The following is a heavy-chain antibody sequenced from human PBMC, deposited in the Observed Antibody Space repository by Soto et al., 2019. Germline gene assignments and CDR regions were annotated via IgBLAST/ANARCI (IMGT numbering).Heavy chain of an antibody. Sequence: GGSLRLACAVSGFTFSSYAMSWARQTPGKGLEWVANINQDGSQKNYVDSVKGRFTISRDNAKNSVYLQMTSLTAEDSALYYCSRSLNAWGQGTLVTVSS. J-gene: IGHJ5*02. CDR3: SRSLNA. CDR1: GFTFSSYA. V-gene: IGHV3-7*01. CDR2: INQDGSQK.